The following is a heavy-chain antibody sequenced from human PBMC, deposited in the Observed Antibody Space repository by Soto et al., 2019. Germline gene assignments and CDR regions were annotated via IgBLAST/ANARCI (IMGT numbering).Heavy chain of an antibody. Sequence: QVQLQESGPGLVKPSETLSLTCTVSGGSISSYYWSWIRQPAGKGLEWIGRIYTSGGTNYNPSLKSRVTMSVDTSKNQFSLKLSSVTAADTAVYYCARGPNEQWLVMRGFDYWGQGTLVTVSS. CDR3: ARGPNEQWLVMRGFDY. CDR2: IYTSGGT. V-gene: IGHV4-4*07. D-gene: IGHD6-19*01. J-gene: IGHJ4*02. CDR1: GGSISSYY.